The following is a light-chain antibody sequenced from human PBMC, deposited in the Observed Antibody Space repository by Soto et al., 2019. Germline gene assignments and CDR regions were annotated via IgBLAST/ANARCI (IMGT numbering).Light chain of an antibody. CDR1: KGISSY. Sequence: AIRMTQSPSSFSASTGDRVTITCRASKGISSYLAWYQQKPWKAPKLLIYAASTLQSGVPSRFSGSGSGTDFTLTISCLQSEDFATYYCQQYYSYPVTFGQGTKLEIK. CDR2: AAS. CDR3: QQYYSYPVT. J-gene: IGKJ2*01. V-gene: IGKV1-8*01.